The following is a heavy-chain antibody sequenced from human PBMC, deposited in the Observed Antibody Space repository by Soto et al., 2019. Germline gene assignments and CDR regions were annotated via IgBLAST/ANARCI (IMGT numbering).Heavy chain of an antibody. J-gene: IGHJ4*02. CDR2: IIPILGIA. V-gene: IGHV1-69*04. Sequence: SVKVSCKASGYTFTSYAMHWVRQAPGQGLEWMGRIIPILGIANYAQKFQGRVTITADKSTSTAYMELSSLRSEDTAVYYCARMNYYDSSGYRTGYFDYWGQGTLVTVSS. CDR3: ARMNYYDSSGYRTGYFDY. D-gene: IGHD3-22*01. CDR1: GYTFTSYA.